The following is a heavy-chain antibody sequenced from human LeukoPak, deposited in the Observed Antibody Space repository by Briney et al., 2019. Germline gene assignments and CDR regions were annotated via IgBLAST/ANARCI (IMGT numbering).Heavy chain of an antibody. CDR1: GSTFSNYG. V-gene: IGHV3-30*02. CDR3: ARALFAGAFYGMDV. D-gene: IGHD3-10*01. CDR2: IQFDESVK. Sequence: GGSLRLSCAATGSTFSNYGTHWVRQAPGKGLEWVTFIQFDESVKFYADSVKGRFTISRDNSKNTLYLQMNSLRAEDTAVYYCARALFAGAFYGMDVWGQGTTVTVSS. J-gene: IGHJ6*02.